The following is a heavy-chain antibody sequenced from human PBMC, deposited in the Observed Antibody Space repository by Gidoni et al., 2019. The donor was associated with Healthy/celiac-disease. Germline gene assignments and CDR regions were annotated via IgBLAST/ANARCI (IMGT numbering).Heavy chain of an antibody. CDR1: GFTFSSYA. Sequence: EVQLVESGGGLVQPGWSLRLPFAASGFTFSSYAITWVRQAPGKGLEWVSAISGSGGSTYYADSVKGRFTISRDNSKNTLYLQMNSLRAEDTAVYYCAKGEWFGLYYFDYWGQGTLVTVSS. CDR3: AKGEWFGLYYFDY. J-gene: IGHJ4*02. D-gene: IGHD3-10*01. V-gene: IGHV3-23*04. CDR2: ISGSGGST.